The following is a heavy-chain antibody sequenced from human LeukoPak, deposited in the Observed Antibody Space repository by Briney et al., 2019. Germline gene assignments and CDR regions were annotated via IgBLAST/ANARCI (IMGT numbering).Heavy chain of an antibody. CDR3: ARETCSGGSCFHLDY. CDR1: GYSFTSYW. Sequence: GESLKISCKSAGYSFTSYWIGRVRQMPGKGLEWMGIIYPGDSDTRYSPSFQGQATISADKSISTAYLQWSSLKASDTAMYYCARETCSGGSCFHLDYWGQGTLVTVSS. V-gene: IGHV5-51*01. D-gene: IGHD2-15*01. CDR2: IYPGDSDT. J-gene: IGHJ4*02.